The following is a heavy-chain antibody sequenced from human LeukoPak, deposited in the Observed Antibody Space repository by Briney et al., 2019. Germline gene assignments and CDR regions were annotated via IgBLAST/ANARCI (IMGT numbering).Heavy chain of an antibody. Sequence: SQTLSLTCAISGDSVSSNSAAWNWIRQSPSRGLEWLGRTYYRSKWYYDYAVSVKSRITINPDTSKNHFSLQLKSVTPEDTAVYHCVRAVAAGPHWFDPWGQGTLVTVSS. CDR3: VRAVAAGPHWFDP. J-gene: IGHJ5*02. CDR2: TYYRSKWYY. V-gene: IGHV6-1*01. D-gene: IGHD2-15*01. CDR1: GDSVSSNSAA.